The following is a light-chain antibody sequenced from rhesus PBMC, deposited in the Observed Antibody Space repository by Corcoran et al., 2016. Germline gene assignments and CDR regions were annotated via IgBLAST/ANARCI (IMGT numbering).Light chain of an antibody. CDR1: QDISDS. V-gene: IGKV1-32*01. CDR2: YAN. CDR3: QQYHSLPLT. J-gene: IGKJ4*01. Sequence: DIQMTQSPSSLSASVGHTVTITCRASQDISDSLNWFQPKPGKAPKLLIYYANRLESGVPSRFSGSGSGTVFTLTISSLQPEDFATYYCQQYHSLPLTFGGGTKVDIK.